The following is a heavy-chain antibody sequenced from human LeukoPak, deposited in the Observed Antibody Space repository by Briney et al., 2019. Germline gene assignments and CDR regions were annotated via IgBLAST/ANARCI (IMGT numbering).Heavy chain of an antibody. Sequence: SETLSLTCTVSGGSISSYYWSWIRQPAGKGLEWIGRIYTSGSTNYNPSLKSRVTMSVDTSKNQFSLKLSSVTAADTAVYHCARDRCGSTSCYTGYWGQGTLVTVSS. D-gene: IGHD2-2*02. J-gene: IGHJ4*02. CDR1: GGSISSYY. V-gene: IGHV4-4*07. CDR3: ARDRCGSTSCYTGY. CDR2: IYTSGST.